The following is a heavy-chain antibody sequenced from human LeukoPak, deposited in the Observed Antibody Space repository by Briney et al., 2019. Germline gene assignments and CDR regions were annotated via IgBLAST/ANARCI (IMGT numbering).Heavy chain of an antibody. Sequence: GASVKVSCKASGYTFTGYYMHWVRQAPGQGLEWMGWMNPNNGYTGYAQKFQGRVTMTRNTSISTAYMELSSLRSEDTAVYYCARVRSGYDYYYGMDVWGQGTTVTVSS. CDR1: GYTFTGYY. CDR3: ARVRSGYDYYYGMDV. J-gene: IGHJ6*02. D-gene: IGHD1-26*01. V-gene: IGHV1-8*02. CDR2: MNPNNGYT.